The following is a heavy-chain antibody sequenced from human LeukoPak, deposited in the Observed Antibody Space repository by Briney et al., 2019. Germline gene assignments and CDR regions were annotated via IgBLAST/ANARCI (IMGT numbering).Heavy chain of an antibody. CDR1: GFTFSSYG. V-gene: IGHV3-30*02. CDR3: ARDWNDVYPLDY. J-gene: IGHJ4*02. D-gene: IGHD1-1*01. Sequence: GGSLRLSCAASGFTFSSYGMHWVRQAPGKGLEWVAFIRYDGSNKYYADSVKGRFTISRDNAKNSLYLQMNSLRAEDTAVYYCARDWNDVYPLDYWGQGTLVTVSS. CDR2: IRYDGSNK.